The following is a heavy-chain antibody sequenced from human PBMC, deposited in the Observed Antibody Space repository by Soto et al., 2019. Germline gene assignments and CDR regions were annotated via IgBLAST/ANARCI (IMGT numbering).Heavy chain of an antibody. D-gene: IGHD6-13*01. CDR1: GYTFTNYA. J-gene: IGHJ4*02. CDR3: ARDSQYSTSWQRFDS. Sequence: QVQLVQSGGELKKPGASVKVSCKASGYTFTNYAISWVRQAPGRGLEWKGWVNTYNGNPNYAQIFQCRVTMTTDTSTGTAYMELRSLKSDDSAIYYCARDSQYSTSWQRFDSWGQGTLVTVSS. V-gene: IGHV1-18*01. CDR2: VNTYNGNP.